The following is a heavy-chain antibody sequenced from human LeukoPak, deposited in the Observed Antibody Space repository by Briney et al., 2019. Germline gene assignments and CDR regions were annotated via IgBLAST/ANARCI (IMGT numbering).Heavy chain of an antibody. J-gene: IGHJ4*02. V-gene: IGHV3-30*03. D-gene: IGHD3-10*01. CDR3: ARDLSPVVRASPMGY. Sequence: GGSLRLPCAASGFTFTNYGMHWVRQAPGKGLEWVALITYDGYYKYYSDSVKGRFTISSDTSKNTLYLQMNSLRAEDTAVYYCARDLSPVVRASPMGYWGQGTPVTVSS. CDR1: GFTFTNYG. CDR2: ITYDGYYK.